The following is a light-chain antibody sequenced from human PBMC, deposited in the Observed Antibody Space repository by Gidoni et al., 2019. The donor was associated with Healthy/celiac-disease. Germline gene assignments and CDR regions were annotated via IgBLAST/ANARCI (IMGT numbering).Light chain of an antibody. CDR1: QSISSY. V-gene: IGKV1-39*01. CDR3: QQSYSTPYT. Sequence: IQMTQSPSSLSASVGDRVTITCRASQSISSYLHWYQQKPGKAPKLLIYAASRLQSGVPSRFSGSGSGTDFTLTISSLQPEDFATYYCQQSYSTPYTFXQXTKLEIK. CDR2: AAS. J-gene: IGKJ2*01.